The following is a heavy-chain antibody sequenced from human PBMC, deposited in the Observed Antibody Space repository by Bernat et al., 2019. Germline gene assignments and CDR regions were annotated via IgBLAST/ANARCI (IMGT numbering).Heavy chain of an antibody. D-gene: IGHD3-9*01. J-gene: IGHJ4*02. Sequence: QVQLVESGGGVVQPGRSLRLSCAASGFTFSSYGMHWVRQAPGKGLEWVAVIWYDGSNKYYADSVKGRFTISRDNSKNTLYLQMNSLRAEDTAVYYCARVAPKGPDILTGYYIDYWGQGTLVTVSS. CDR2: IWYDGSNK. CDR1: GFTFSSYG. CDR3: ARVAPKGPDILTGYYIDY. V-gene: IGHV3-33*01.